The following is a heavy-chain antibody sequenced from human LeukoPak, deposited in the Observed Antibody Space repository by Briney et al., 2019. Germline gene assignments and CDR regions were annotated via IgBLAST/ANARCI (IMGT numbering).Heavy chain of an antibody. CDR2: ISYDGSNK. Sequence: GGSLRLSCAASGFTFSSYGMHWVRQAPGKGLEGVAVISYDGSNKYYADSVKGRFTISRDNSKNTLYLQMNSLRAEDTAVYYCAKDGGGYYYDSSGYYPDYWGQGTLVTVSS. J-gene: IGHJ4*02. V-gene: IGHV3-30*18. CDR1: GFTFSSYG. D-gene: IGHD3-22*01. CDR3: AKDGGGYYYDSSGYYPDY.